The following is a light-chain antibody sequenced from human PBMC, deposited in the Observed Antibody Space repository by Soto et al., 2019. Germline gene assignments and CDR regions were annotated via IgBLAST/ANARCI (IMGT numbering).Light chain of an antibody. V-gene: IGKV1-5*03. CDR3: QQYSSLPYT. CDR2: KAS. Sequence: DIPMTHSPSTLSASVGDRVTITCRASQSISNWLAWYQQKPGQAPKLLIYKASSLESRVPSRFSGSGSGTEFTLTINNLQPDDFATYYCQQYSSLPYTFGQGTKLEI. CDR1: QSISNW. J-gene: IGKJ2*01.